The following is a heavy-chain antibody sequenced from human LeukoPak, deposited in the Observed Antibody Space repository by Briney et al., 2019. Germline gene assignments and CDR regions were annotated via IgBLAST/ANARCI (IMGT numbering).Heavy chain of an antibody. CDR2: LYSDGNT. J-gene: IGHJ4*02. Sequence: GGSLRLSCAASGFTFSGYIMNWVRQAPGKGLEWGSVLYSDGNTKYADSVQGRFTISRDNSKNTLYLEMNSLSPDDTAVYYCARGVEPLAANTLAYWGQGTLVTVSS. CDR1: GFTFSGYI. CDR3: ARGVEPLAANTLAY. V-gene: IGHV3-53*01. D-gene: IGHD1-14*01.